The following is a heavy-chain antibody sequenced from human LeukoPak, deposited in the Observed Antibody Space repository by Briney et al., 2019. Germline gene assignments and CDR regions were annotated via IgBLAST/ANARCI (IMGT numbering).Heavy chain of an antibody. CDR1: GFTFSSYA. CDR2: ISGSGGST. V-gene: IGHV3-23*01. D-gene: IGHD2-2*01. CDR3: AKDWGLYCSSTSCYYFDY. J-gene: IGHJ4*02. Sequence: HPGGPLRLSCAASGFTFSSYAMSWVRQAPGKGLECVSAISGSGGSTYYADSVKGRFTISRDNSKNTLYLQMNSLRAEDTAVYYCAKDWGLYCSSTSCYYFDYWGQGTLVTVSS.